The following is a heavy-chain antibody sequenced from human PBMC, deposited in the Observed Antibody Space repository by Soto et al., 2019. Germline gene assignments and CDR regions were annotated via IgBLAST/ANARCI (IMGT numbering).Heavy chain of an antibody. J-gene: IGHJ4*02. V-gene: IGHV4-59*01. D-gene: IGHD5-18*01. CDR1: GGSLSSYY. Sequence: PSGTLSLTCTVSGGSLSSYYWSWIRRPPGMGLEWIASISYSGTTNYNSSLKSRVTISIDTSKNQFSLKFNSVTAADTAVYYCAREGYNFGPFDYWGQGALVTVSS. CDR3: AREGYNFGPFDY. CDR2: ISYSGTT.